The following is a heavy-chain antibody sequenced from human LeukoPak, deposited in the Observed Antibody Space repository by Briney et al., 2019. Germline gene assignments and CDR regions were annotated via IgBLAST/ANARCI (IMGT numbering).Heavy chain of an antibody. D-gene: IGHD5-24*01. V-gene: IGHV3-30*18. J-gene: IGHJ4*02. CDR1: GFTFSTYG. CDR2: ISRDGSSQ. Sequence: GGSLRPSCAASGFTFSTYGMHWVRQAPGKGLEWVAVISRDGSSQYYADSVKGRFTISRDNSKDTLYLLMDSLRADDTALYYCAKDRDGYNAGAFDYRGQGTLVTVSS. CDR3: AKDRDGYNAGAFDY.